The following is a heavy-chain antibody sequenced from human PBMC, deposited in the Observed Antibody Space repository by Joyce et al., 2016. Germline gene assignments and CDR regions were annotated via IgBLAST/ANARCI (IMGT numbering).Heavy chain of an antibody. CDR2: IGPFENSP. V-gene: IGHV1-46*01. Sequence: QAQLVQSGAQVKAPGASVTLSCGASGYPFIIYLMHWVRQAPGQGLEWMGAIGPFENSPSYEQQFQSRFTMTRDTSTRTVYMELSSLTPDDTAVYYCARGDSFGSRRWFDPWGQGTLVTVSS. D-gene: IGHD2-21*02. CDR1: GYPFIIYL. J-gene: IGHJ5*02. CDR3: ARGDSFGSRRWFDP.